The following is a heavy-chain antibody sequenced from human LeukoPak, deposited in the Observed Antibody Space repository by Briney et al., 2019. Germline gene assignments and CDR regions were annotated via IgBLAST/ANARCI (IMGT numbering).Heavy chain of an antibody. CDR3: ARDTARSKYYDS. CDR2: IYYSGST. Sequence: SETLSLTCTVSGGSISSYYWSWIRQPPGKGLEWIGYIYYSGSTNYNPSLKSRVTISVDTSKNQFSLKLTSVTAADTAVYYCARDTARSKYYDSWGQGTQVTVSS. D-gene: IGHD5-18*01. J-gene: IGHJ4*02. V-gene: IGHV4-59*08. CDR1: GGSISSYY.